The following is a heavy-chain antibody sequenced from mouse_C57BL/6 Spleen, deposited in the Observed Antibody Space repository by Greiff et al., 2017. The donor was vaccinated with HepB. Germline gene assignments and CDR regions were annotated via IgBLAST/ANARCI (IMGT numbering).Heavy chain of an antibody. J-gene: IGHJ3*01. D-gene: IGHD2-4*01. CDR3: ARPESHDYDGAWFAY. Sequence: QVQLKQPGAELVRPGSSVKLSCKASGYTFTSYWMDWVKQRPGQGLEWIGNIYPSDSETYYNQKFKDKATLTVDKSSSTAYMQLSSLTSEDSAVYYCARPESHDYDGAWFAYWGQGTLVTVSA. V-gene: IGHV1-61*01. CDR1: GYTFTSYW. CDR2: IYPSDSET.